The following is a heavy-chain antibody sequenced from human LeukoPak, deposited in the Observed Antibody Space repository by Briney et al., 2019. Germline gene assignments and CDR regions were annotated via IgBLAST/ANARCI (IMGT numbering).Heavy chain of an antibody. D-gene: IGHD3-22*01. CDR3: ARDPHYYDSSGPVGLDRYYYYYYYYMDV. V-gene: IGHV3-74*01. CDR1: GFTFSSYG. Sequence: PGRSLRLSCAASGFTFSSYGMHWVRQAPGKGLVWVSRINSDGSSTSYADSVKGRFTISRDNAKNTLYLQMNSLRAEDTAVYYCARDPHYYDSSGPVGLDRYYYYYYYYMDVWGKGTTVTVS. CDR2: INSDGSST. J-gene: IGHJ6*03.